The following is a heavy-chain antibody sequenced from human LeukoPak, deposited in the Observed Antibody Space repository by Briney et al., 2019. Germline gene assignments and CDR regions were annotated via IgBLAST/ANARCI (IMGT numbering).Heavy chain of an antibody. CDR2: INWNGGSA. CDR1: GFTFDDYG. J-gene: IGHJ4*02. Sequence: PGGYLRLSCAASGFTFDDYGMGWGRQGPGKGLELVFRINWNGGSAGYADSVKGRFTIYRDNAKNSLYLQMTSLRAEDTAFYYCARGTETYYDSSAYYSYWGQGTLVTVSS. V-gene: IGHV3-20*04. D-gene: IGHD3-22*01. CDR3: ARGTETYYDSSAYYSY.